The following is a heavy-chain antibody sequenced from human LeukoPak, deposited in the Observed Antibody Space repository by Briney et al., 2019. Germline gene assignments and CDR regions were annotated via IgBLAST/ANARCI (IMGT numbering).Heavy chain of an antibody. Sequence: SETLSLTCTVSGGSLSSYYWSWIRQPAGKGLEWIGRIYTSGSTNYNPSLKSRVTMSVDTSKNQFSLKLSSVTAADTAVYYCARGYCSSTSCYNGMDVWGPGTTVTVSS. D-gene: IGHD2-2*02. CDR3: ARGYCSSTSCYNGMDV. V-gene: IGHV4-4*07. J-gene: IGHJ6*02. CDR2: IYTSGST. CDR1: GGSLSSYY.